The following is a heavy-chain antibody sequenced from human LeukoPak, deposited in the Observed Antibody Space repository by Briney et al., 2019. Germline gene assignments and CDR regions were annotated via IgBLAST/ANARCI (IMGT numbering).Heavy chain of an antibody. V-gene: IGHV4-34*01. J-gene: IGHJ5*02. D-gene: IGHD1-26*01. CDR2: INHSGST. Sequence: SETLSLTCAVYGGSFSGYYCSWIRQPPGKGLEWIGEINHSGSTNYNPSLKSRVTISVDTSKNQFSLKLSSVTAADTAVYYCARGVTTWEPSRGTWFDPWGQGTLVTVSS. CDR1: GGSFSGYY. CDR3: ARGVTTWEPSRGTWFDP.